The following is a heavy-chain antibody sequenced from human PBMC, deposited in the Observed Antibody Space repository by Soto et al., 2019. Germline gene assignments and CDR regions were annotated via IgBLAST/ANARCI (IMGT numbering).Heavy chain of an antibody. CDR1: GCLISSYY. V-gene: IGHV4-4*07. CDR3: ARSTAATMVLGGIYYYCSMDV. CDR2: IYTSGST. Sequence: PXEALSVSRTRAGCLISSYYWSWIRQPAGTGLAWLGRIYTSGSTNCNPSLKSRVTMSVDTSKNQFSLELSPVTAADTAVYYCARSTAATMVLGGIYYYCSMDVWAQGTTVT. J-gene: IGHJ6*02. D-gene: IGHD3-10*01.